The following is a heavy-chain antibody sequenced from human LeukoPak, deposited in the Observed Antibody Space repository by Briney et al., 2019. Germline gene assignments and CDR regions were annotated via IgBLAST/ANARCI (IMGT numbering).Heavy chain of an antibody. CDR1: GYTFTGYY. J-gene: IGHJ4*02. V-gene: IGHV1-2*02. CDR2: INPNSGGT. Sequence: GASVKVSCKASGYTFTGYYMHWVRQAPGQGLEWMGWINPNSGGTNYAQKFQGRVTMTRDTSISTAYMELSRLRSDDTAVYYCPIDLPGGRYGADYGGQGTLVTASA. D-gene: IGHD1-1*01. CDR3: PIDLPGGRYGADY.